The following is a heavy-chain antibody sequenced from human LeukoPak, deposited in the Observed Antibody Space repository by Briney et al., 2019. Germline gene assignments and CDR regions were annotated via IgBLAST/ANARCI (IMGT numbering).Heavy chain of an antibody. J-gene: IGHJ4*02. V-gene: IGHV4-39*01. CDR1: GGSISSSSYY. CDR2: LYDSGST. CDR3: ARGWGYFDS. Sequence: SETLSLTCTVSGGSISSSSYYWDWIRQPPGKGLEWIGNLYDSGSTHYNPSLRGRVTISADTSKNQFSLRLSSVTAADTAVYYCARGWGYFDSWGQGTLVTVSS. D-gene: IGHD7-27*01.